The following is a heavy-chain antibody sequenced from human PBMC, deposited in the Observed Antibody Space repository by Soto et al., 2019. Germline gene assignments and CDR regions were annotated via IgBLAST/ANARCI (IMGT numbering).Heavy chain of an antibody. J-gene: IGHJ6*02. CDR1: GYTFTGYY. D-gene: IGHD2-15*01. V-gene: IGHV1-2*04. CDR3: ARDHYCSGGSCYSYGMDV. CDR2: INPNSGGT. Sequence: GASVKVSCTASGYTFTGYYMHWVRQAPGQGLEWMGWINPNSGGTNYAQKFQGWVTMTRDTSISTAYMELSRLRSDDTAVYYCARDHYCSGGSCYSYGMDVWGQGTTVTVSS.